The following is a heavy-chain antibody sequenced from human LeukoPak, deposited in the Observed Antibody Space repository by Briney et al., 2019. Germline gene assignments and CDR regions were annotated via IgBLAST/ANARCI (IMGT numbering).Heavy chain of an antibody. J-gene: IGHJ4*02. V-gene: IGHV4-34*01. Sequence: PSETLSLTCAVYGGSFSGYYWSWIRQPPGKGLEWIGEINHSGSTNYNPSLKSRVTISVDTSKNQFSLKLSSVTAADTAVYYCASGYQWLVTTPYYFDYWGQGTLVTVSS. CDR2: INHSGST. CDR1: GGSFSGYY. D-gene: IGHD6-19*01. CDR3: ASGYQWLVTTPYYFDY.